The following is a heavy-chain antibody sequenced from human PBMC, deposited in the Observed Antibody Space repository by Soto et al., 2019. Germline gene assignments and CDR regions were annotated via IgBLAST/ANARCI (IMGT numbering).Heavy chain of an antibody. Sequence: PGGSLGLSCAAXGFSFSSYSMYWVRQAPGKGLEWVSYISSTNIWKNYADSVKGRFTISRDNAKNSLYLQMNSLRAEDTAVYYFARDRETHYDMDVRAQRTTVPVS. CDR1: GFSFSSYS. J-gene: IGHJ6*02. CDR3: ARDRETHYDMDV. V-gene: IGHV3-21*05. CDR2: ISSTNIWK.